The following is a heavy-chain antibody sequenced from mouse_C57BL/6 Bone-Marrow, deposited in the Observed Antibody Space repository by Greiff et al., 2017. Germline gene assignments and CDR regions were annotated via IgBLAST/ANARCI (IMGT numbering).Heavy chain of an antibody. CDR2: IYPGDGDT. J-gene: IGHJ2*01. CDR1: GYAFSSYW. V-gene: IGHV1-80*01. D-gene: IGHD2-1*01. Sequence: QVQLQQSGAELVKPGASVKISCKASGYAFSSYWMNWVKQRPGKGLEWIGQIYPGDGDTNYNGKFKGKATLTADKSSSTAYMQPSGLTSEDSAVYFCASTIDYGNCDYWGQGTTLTVSS. CDR3: ASTIDYGNCDY.